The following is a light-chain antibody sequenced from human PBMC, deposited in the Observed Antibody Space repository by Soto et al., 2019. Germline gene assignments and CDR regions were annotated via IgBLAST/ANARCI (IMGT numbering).Light chain of an antibody. V-gene: IGLV2-14*03. CDR2: EVT. CDR3: NSYTTTGGYV. CDR1: SSDIGSYDR. J-gene: IGLJ1*01. Sequence: QSALTQPASVSGSPGQSIAISCAGTSSDIGSYDRVSWYLQHPGKAPKLIIYEVTERPSGVSDRFSGSKSGNTASLTISGLQAEDEADYYCNSYTTTGGYVFGTGTKLTVL.